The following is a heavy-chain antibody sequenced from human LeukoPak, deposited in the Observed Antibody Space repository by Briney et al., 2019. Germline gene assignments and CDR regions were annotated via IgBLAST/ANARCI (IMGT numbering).Heavy chain of an antibody. CDR3: TSHITRSYYYDSSGYLDHV. CDR2: IRSKAYGGTT. D-gene: IGHD3-22*01. Sequence: GGSLRLSCTASGFTFGDYAMSWVRQAPGKGLEWVGFIRSKAYGGTTEYAASVKGRFTISRDDSKSIAYLQMNSLKTEDTAVYCCTSHITRSYYYDSSGYLDHVWGQGTTVTVSS. V-gene: IGHV3-49*04. CDR1: GFTFGDYA. J-gene: IGHJ6*02.